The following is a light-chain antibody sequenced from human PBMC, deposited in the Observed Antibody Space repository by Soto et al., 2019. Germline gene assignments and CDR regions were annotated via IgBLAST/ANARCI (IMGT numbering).Light chain of an antibody. Sequence: DIQMTQSPSTLSASVGDRVTITCRASQNINSWLAWYQQKPGKAPKLLIHKASSLQSGVPSRFSGSGSGTEFTLTISSLDPDDIATYYCQQANGFPHTFGQGTRLDIK. V-gene: IGKV1-5*03. CDR1: QNINSW. CDR2: KAS. J-gene: IGKJ2*01. CDR3: QQANGFPHT.